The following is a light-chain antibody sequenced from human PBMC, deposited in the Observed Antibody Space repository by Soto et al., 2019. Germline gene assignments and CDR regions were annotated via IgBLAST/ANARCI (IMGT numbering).Light chain of an antibody. CDR2: EVN. Sequence: QSALTQPPSASGSPGQSVTISCTGVSSDVGVYDYVLWYQQYPGKPPKVIIVEVNKRPSGVPDLFSGAKSRNTASLTLSGLQAEDEAVYYCASYAGKSRYVFGTGTKVTVL. CDR3: ASYAGKSRYV. V-gene: IGLV2-8*01. J-gene: IGLJ1*01. CDR1: SSDVGVYDY.